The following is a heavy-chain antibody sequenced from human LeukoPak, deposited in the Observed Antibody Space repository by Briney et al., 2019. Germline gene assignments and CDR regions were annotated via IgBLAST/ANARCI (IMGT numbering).Heavy chain of an antibody. Sequence: SETLSLTCTVAGGSISSSSYYWGWIRQPPGKGLEWIGSIYYSGSTYYNPSLKSRVTISVDTSKNQFSLKLSSVTAADTAVYYCASLVGDIVATISDDAFDIWGQGTMVTVSS. CDR2: IYYSGST. CDR3: ASLVGDIVATISDDAFDI. CDR1: GGSISSSSYY. V-gene: IGHV4-39*01. J-gene: IGHJ3*02. D-gene: IGHD5-12*01.